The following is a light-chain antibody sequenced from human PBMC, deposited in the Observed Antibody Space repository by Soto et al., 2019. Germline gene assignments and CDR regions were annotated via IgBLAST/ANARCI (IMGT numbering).Light chain of an antibody. CDR3: SAYTARNTLV. CDR2: EVR. V-gene: IGLV2-14*01. CDR1: MRDVGAYNL. Sequence: QSVLTQPASMSGTAGQSITISCSGTMRDVGAYNLVSWYQQHPGTAPKLIIYEVRNRPSGISSRFAGSRSGNTASLTISGLQSEDEGDYYCSAYTARNTLVFGGGTKLTVL. J-gene: IGLJ3*02.